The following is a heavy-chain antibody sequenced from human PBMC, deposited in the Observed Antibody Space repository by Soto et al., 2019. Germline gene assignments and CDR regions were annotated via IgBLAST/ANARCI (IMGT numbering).Heavy chain of an antibody. CDR3: ARDHARVRWLLPSGY. D-gene: IGHD1-26*01. V-gene: IGHV1-18*01. CDR1: GYTFTSYG. CDR2: ISAYNGST. J-gene: IGHJ4*02. Sequence: ASVKVSCKASGYTFTSYGISWVRQAPGQGLEWMGWISAYNGSTNYAQKLQGRVTMTTDTSTSTAYMELRSLRSDDTAVYYCARDHARVRWLLPSGYWGQGTLVTVSS.